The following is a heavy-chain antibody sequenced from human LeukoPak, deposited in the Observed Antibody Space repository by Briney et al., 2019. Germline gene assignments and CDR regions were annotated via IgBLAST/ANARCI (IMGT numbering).Heavy chain of an antibody. V-gene: IGHV3-66*01. D-gene: IGHD3-10*01. Sequence: GGSLRLSCAASGFTVSSNYMSWVRQAPGRGLEWVSVIYSGGSTYYADSVKGRFTVSRDNSKNTLYLQMNSLRAEDTAVYYCATERGLYGSESGPADYWGQGTLVTVSS. CDR1: GFTVSSNY. J-gene: IGHJ4*02. CDR2: IYSGGST. CDR3: ATERGLYGSESGPADY.